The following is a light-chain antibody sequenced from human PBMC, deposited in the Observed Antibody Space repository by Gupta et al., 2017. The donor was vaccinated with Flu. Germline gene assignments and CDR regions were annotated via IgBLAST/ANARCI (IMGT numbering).Light chain of an antibody. Sequence: DIEMTQSPPTLPASLGDRATITCRSSQSIVKWLAWYQQRPGKAPNLLIGMASRLEGGDPSRFSGSGSGTEFTLTISSLQPDDFAIYYCQQDTSCPCAFGQGTKVEI. CDR2: MAS. J-gene: IGKJ2*02. CDR3: QQDTSCPCA. CDR1: QSIVKW. V-gene: IGKV1-5*03.